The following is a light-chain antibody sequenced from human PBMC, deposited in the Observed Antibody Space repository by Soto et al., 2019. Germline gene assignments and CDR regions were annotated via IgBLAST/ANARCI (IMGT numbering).Light chain of an antibody. V-gene: IGLV4-69*01. CDR3: QTWGTGSAIVV. CDR2: VNSGGSH. J-gene: IGLJ7*01. CDR1: SGHSNYA. Sequence: QPVLTQSPSASASLGASVKLTCTLSSGHSNYAIAWHQQQPEKGPRYLMKVNSGGSHIKGDGIPDRFSGSSSGAERYLFISSLQSEDEADYHCQTWGTGSAIVVFGGGTQLT.